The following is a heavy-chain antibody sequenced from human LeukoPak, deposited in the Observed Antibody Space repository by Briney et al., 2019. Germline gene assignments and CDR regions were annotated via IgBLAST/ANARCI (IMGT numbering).Heavy chain of an antibody. V-gene: IGHV4-39*07. J-gene: IGHJ3*02. Sequence: SETLSLTCTVSGGSISSSSYYWGWIRQPPGKGLEWIGSIYYSGSTYYNPSRKSRVTISVDTSKNQFSLKLSSVTPEDTAAYYCAREAVGSAFDIWGQGTMVTVSS. CDR3: AREAVGSAFDI. CDR1: GGSISSSSYY. CDR2: IYYSGST. D-gene: IGHD2-15*01.